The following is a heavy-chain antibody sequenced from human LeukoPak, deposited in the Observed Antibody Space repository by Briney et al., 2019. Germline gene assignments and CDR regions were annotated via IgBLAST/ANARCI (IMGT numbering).Heavy chain of an antibody. J-gene: IGHJ6*03. V-gene: IGHV3-21*01. D-gene: IGHD1-26*01. CDR1: GFTFSSYS. CDR3: AGDLNSGSYYYMDV. CDR2: ISSSSSYI. Sequence: GGSLRLSCAASGFTFSSYSMNWVRQAPGKGLEWVSSISSSSSYIYYADSVKGRFTISRDNAKNSLYLQMNSLRAEDTAVYYCAGDLNSGSYYYMDVWGKGTTVTVFS.